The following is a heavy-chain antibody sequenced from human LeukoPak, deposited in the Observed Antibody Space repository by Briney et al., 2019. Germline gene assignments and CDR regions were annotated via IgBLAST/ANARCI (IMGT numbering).Heavy chain of an antibody. V-gene: IGHV4-34*01. D-gene: IGHD1-14*01. CDR3: ARSNHRYYYGMDV. CDR2: INHSGST. Sequence: SVTLSLTCAVYGGSYNGFYWRCMPQPPGKGRECMGEINHSGSTNHNPSLKSRVTISVDTSKNQFSLKLSSVTAADTAVYYCARSNHRYYYGMDVWGQGTTVTVSS. J-gene: IGHJ6*02. CDR1: GGSYNGFY.